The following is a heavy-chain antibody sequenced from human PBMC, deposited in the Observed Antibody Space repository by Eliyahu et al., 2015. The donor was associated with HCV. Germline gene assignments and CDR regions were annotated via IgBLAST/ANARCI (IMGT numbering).Heavy chain of an antibody. CDR2: LWYDGSST. CDR1: GFXFXNYG. Sequence: QVQLVESGGGVVQPGGSLRLSCVASGFXFXNYGMHWVRQAPGKGLGWVAGLWYDGSSTYYADSVEGRFTISRDNSKNTLHLQMNSLRGEDTAVYFCARDPDDYLKDYFDFWGQGTLVTVSS. J-gene: IGHJ4*02. D-gene: IGHD4/OR15-4a*01. V-gene: IGHV3-33*08. CDR3: ARDPDDYLKDYFDF.